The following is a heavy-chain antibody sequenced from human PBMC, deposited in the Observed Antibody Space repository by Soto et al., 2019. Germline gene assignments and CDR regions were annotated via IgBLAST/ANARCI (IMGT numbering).Heavy chain of an antibody. CDR3: AKGSGYPPPLHWFDP. D-gene: IGHD3-10*01. J-gene: IGHJ5*02. CDR1: GYTFTSYA. CDR2: INAGNGNT. Sequence: GASVKVSCTASGYTFTSYAMHWVRQAHEQRLEWMGWINAGNGNTKYSQKFQGRVTITRDTSASTAYMELSSLRSEDTAVYYCAKGSGYPPPLHWFDPWGQGTLVTVSS. V-gene: IGHV1-3*01.